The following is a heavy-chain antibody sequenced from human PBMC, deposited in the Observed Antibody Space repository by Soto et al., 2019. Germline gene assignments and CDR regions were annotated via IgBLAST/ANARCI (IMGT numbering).Heavy chain of an antibody. CDR3: ARHWRNDYIWGSYRYTPPYYFDY. J-gene: IGHJ4*02. Sequence: SETLSLTCTVSGGSISSGGYYWSWIRQHPGKGLEWIGYIYYSGSTNYNPSLKSRVTISVDTSKNQFSLKLSSVTAADTAVYYCARHWRNDYIWGSYRYTPPYYFDYWGQGTLVTVSS. V-gene: IGHV4-31*03. D-gene: IGHD3-16*02. CDR2: IYYSGST. CDR1: GGSISSGGYY.